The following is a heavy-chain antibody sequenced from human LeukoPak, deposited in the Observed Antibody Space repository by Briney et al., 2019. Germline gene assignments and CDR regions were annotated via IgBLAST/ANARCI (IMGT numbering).Heavy chain of an antibody. Sequence: SETLSLTCAVYGGSFSGYYWSWIRQPPGKGLEWIGEINHSGSTNYNPSLKSRVTTSVDTSKNLFSLKLSSVTAADTAVYYCARGPHYYGSGSLTTGGFDPWGQGTLVTVSS. CDR3: ARGPHYYGSGSLTTGGFDP. J-gene: IGHJ5*02. D-gene: IGHD3-10*01. CDR1: GGSFSGYY. V-gene: IGHV4-34*01. CDR2: INHSGST.